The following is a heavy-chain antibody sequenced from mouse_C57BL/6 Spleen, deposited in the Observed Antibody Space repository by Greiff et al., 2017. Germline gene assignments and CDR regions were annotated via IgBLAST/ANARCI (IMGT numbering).Heavy chain of an antibody. CDR3: ARWDYYYGSSYPYYFDY. J-gene: IGHJ2*01. V-gene: IGHV1-50*01. CDR2: IDPSDSYT. Sequence: QVQLQQPGAELVKPGASVKLSCKASGYTFTSYWMQWVKQRPGQGLEWIGEIDPSDSYTNYNQKFKGKATLTVDTSSSTAYLQLSSLTSEDSAVYYCARWDYYYGSSYPYYFDYWGQGTTLTVSS. CDR1: GYTFTSYW. D-gene: IGHD1-1*01.